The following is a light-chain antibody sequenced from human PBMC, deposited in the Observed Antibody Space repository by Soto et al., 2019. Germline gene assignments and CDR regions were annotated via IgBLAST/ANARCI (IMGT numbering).Light chain of an antibody. J-gene: IGKJ2*01. CDR3: MQALQKPYT. V-gene: IGKV2-28*01. Sequence: DIVMTQSPLSLPVTPGEPASISCRSSQSLLQSNRYNSLDWYLQKPGQSPPLLTFLGSNRASGVPDRFSGSGSGTDFALRISRVEAEDAGVYYCMQALQKPYTCGHGTKLEIK. CDR1: QSLLQSNRYNS. CDR2: LGS.